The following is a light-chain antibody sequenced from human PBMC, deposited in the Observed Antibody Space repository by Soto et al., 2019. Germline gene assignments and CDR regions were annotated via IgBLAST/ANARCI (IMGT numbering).Light chain of an antibody. Sequence: DIQMTQSPSTLSASVGDRVTITCRASQSISTWLSWYQQRPGKAPHLLIYETSALESGVPSMFSGSGSGTDFSLTISDLQPDDFATYYCQYDNTYWTFGQGTKVDVK. J-gene: IGKJ1*01. CDR2: ETS. V-gene: IGKV1-5*03. CDR1: QSISTW. CDR3: QYDNTYWT.